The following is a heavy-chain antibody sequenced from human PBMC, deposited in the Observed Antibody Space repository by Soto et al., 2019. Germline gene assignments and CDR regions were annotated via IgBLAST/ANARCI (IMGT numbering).Heavy chain of an antibody. Sequence: GGSLTLSCAASECTFSSYAMSWVRQAPGKGLEWVSAISGSGGSTYYADSVKGRFTISRDNSKSTLYLQMNSLRAEDTAVYYCAKVLSGSVDAFDIWGQGTMVTVSS. D-gene: IGHD3-10*01. CDR1: ECTFSSYA. CDR3: AKVLSGSVDAFDI. J-gene: IGHJ3*02. V-gene: IGHV3-23*01. CDR2: ISGSGGST.